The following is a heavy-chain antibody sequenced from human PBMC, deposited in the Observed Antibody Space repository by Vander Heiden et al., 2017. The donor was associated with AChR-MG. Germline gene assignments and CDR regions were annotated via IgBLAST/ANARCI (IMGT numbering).Heavy chain of an antibody. CDR3: AKGRDFWSGYPLSPWFDP. V-gene: IGHV3-23*01. CDR2: ISGSGGST. CDR1: GFTFSSYA. D-gene: IGHD3-3*01. J-gene: IGHJ5*02. Sequence: EVQLLESGGGLVQPGGSLRLSCAASGFTFSSYAMSWVRQAPGKGLEWVSAISGSGGSTYYADSVKGRFTISRDNSKNTLYLQMNSLRAEDTAVYYCAKGRDFWSGYPLSPWFDPWGQGTLVTVSS.